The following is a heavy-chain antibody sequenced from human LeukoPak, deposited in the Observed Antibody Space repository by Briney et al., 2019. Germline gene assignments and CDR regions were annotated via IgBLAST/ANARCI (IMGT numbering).Heavy chain of an antibody. D-gene: IGHD2-8*01. CDR3: ARGRTVLMVYAIGDFDY. CDR2: MNPNSGNT. J-gene: IGHJ4*02. Sequence: VASVKVSCKASGYTFTCYDINWVRQATGQGLEWMGWMNPNSGNTGYAQKFQGRVTMTRNTSISTAYMELSSLRSEDTAVYYCARGRTVLMVYAIGDFDYWGQGTLVTVSS. V-gene: IGHV1-8*01. CDR1: GYTFTCYD.